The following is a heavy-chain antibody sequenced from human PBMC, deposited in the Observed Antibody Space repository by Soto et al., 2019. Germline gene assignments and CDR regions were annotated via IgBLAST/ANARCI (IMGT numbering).Heavy chain of an antibody. D-gene: IGHD3-10*01. CDR3: ARHRDGSGSYYNWFDP. Sequence: SETLSLTCTVSGGSISSRSYHWGWIRQPPGKGLEWIGSIYYSGSTYYNPSLKSRVTISVDTSKTQFSLKLSSVTAADTAVYYCARHRDGSGSYYNWFDPWGQGNLITVSS. CDR1: GGSISSRSYH. J-gene: IGHJ5*02. CDR2: IYYSGST. V-gene: IGHV4-39*01.